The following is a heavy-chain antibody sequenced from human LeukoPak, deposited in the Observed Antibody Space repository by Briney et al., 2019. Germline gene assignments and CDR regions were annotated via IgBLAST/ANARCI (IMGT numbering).Heavy chain of an antibody. CDR1: GGSISSYY. V-gene: IGHV4-59*01. CDR3: ARGTPRYDFWSGYWDYYYYGMDV. CDR2: IYYSGST. D-gene: IGHD3-3*01. Sequence: SETLSLTCTVSGGSISSYYWSWIRQPPGKGLEWIGYIYYSGSTNYNPSLKSRVTISVDTSKNQFSPKLSSVTAADTAVYYCARGTPRYDFWSGYWDYYYYGMDVWGQGTTVTVSS. J-gene: IGHJ6*02.